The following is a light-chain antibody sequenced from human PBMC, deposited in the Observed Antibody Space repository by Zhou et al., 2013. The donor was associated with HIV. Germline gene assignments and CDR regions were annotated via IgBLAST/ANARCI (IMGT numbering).Light chain of an antibody. CDR2: KAS. J-gene: IGKJ5*01. CDR1: QSINDW. CDR3: QQLNSYPIT. Sequence: DIQMTQSPSTLSASVGDRVTITCRASQSINDWLAWYQQKPGKAPKLLIYKASSLESGVPSRFSGSGSGTEFTLTISSLQPEDFATYYCQQLNSYPITFGQGTRLEIK. V-gene: IGKV1-5*03.